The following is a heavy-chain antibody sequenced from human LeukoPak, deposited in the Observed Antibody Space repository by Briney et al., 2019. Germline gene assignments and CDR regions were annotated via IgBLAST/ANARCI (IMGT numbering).Heavy chain of an antibody. J-gene: IGHJ5*02. V-gene: IGHV4-39*01. CDR1: GGPISSSSYY. CDR3: ARSYGSGSYENWFDP. CDR2: IYYSGST. Sequence: SETLSLTCTVSGGPISSSSYYWGWIRQPPGKGLEWIGSIYYSGSTYYNPSLKSRVTISVDTSKNQFSLKLSSVTAAGTAVYYCARSYGSGSYENWFDPWGQGTLVTVSS. D-gene: IGHD3-10*01.